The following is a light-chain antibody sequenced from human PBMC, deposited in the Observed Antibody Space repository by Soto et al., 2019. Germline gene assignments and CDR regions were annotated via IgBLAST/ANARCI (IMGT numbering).Light chain of an antibody. CDR1: QSVRSN. CDR3: HQYNNWS. Sequence: EIVMTQSPATLSVSPGERATLSCRASQSVRSNLAWYQQKPGQAPRLLIYGASTRATGIPARFSGSGSGTEFTLTISSLQSEDFAVYYCHQYNNWSFGGGTKVEIK. CDR2: GAS. V-gene: IGKV3-15*01. J-gene: IGKJ4*01.